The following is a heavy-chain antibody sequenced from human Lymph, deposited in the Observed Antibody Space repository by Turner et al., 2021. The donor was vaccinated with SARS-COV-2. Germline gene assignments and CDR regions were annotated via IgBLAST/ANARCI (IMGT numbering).Heavy chain of an antibody. D-gene: IGHD3-10*01. V-gene: IGHV3-30*04. J-gene: IGHJ6*02. CDR3: ARYGSGGYFYYGLDV. Sequence: QVQRVESGGGVVQPGRSLRLSCAASGFTLSTYAIHWVRQAAGKGLEWGAVISYDGSNKDDADSVKGRFTISRDISKNTLYLQMNSLRAEDTAVYYWARYGSGGYFYYGLDVWGQGTTVTVSS. CDR1: GFTLSTYA. CDR2: ISYDGSNK.